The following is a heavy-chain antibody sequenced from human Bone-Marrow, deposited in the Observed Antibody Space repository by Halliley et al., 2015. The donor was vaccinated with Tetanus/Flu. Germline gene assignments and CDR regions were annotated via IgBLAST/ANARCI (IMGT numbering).Heavy chain of an antibody. J-gene: IGHJ4*02. V-gene: IGHV5-51*03. CDR1: GYNFNGYW. D-gene: IGHD3-3*01. Sequence: QLVQSGAEVKKPGDSLKISCKASGYNFNGYWIAWVRQMPGKGLEWMGIIYPDDSDTRYSPSFQGHVTISADKSISTAYLQWTSLKASDTAMYYCATLDYDFSPLDYWGQGTLVTASS. CDR3: ATLDYDFSPLDY. CDR2: IYPDDSDT.